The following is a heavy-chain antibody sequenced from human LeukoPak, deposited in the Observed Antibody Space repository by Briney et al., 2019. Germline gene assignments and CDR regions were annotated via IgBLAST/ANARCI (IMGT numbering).Heavy chain of an antibody. CDR2: IANDGSNK. D-gene: IGHD3-3*01. CDR1: GFTFSSYG. J-gene: IGHJ4*02. V-gene: IGHV3-30*18. Sequence: GGSLRLSCAASGFTFSSYGMHWVRQAPGKGLEWVAVIANDGSNKYYADSVKGRFTISRDNSKNTLYLQMNSLRAEDTAVYYCAKPRRTYYDFWSGYYFDYWGQGPLVTVSS. CDR3: AKPRRTYYDFWSGYYFDY.